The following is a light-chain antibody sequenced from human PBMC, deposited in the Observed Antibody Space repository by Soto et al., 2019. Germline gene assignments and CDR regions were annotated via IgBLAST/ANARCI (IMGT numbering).Light chain of an antibody. CDR1: QSVLYSSNNKNY. V-gene: IGKV4-1*01. CDR2: WAS. J-gene: IGKJ4*01. Sequence: DIVMTQSPDSLAVSLGERATINCKSSQSVLYSSNNKNYLAWYQKKPGQPPKLLIYWASTRESGVPDRFSGSGSGTDFTLTISSLQAEDVAVYYCQQYFGTPLTFGGGTKVEI. CDR3: QQYFGTPLT.